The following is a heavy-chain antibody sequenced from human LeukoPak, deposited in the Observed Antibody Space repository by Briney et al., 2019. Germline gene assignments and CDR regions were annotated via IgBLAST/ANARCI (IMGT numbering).Heavy chain of an antibody. J-gene: IGHJ4*02. Sequence: GGSLRLPCAASGFTFSSYSMNWVRQAPGKGLEWVSSISSSSSYIYYADSVKGRFTISRDNAKNSLYLQMNSLRAEDTAVYYCARSILTAGSYSGNYFDYWGQGTLVTVSS. V-gene: IGHV3-21*01. D-gene: IGHD1-26*01. CDR1: GFTFSSYS. CDR2: ISSSSSYI. CDR3: ARSILTAGSYSGNYFDY.